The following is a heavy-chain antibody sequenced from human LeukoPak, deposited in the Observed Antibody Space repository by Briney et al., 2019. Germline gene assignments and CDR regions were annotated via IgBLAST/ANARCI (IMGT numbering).Heavy chain of an antibody. D-gene: IGHD3-10*01. CDR3: ANRISGSSS. J-gene: IGHJ5*02. V-gene: IGHV3-23*01. CDR1: GFTFSTYA. CDR2: ISSGGGNT. Sequence: GGSLRLSCVASGFTFSTYAMSWIRQAPGKGLEWVSAISSGGGNTDYADSVKGRFTISRDNSKNTVFLQMNSLRAEDTGVYYCANRISGSSSWGQGTLVTVSS.